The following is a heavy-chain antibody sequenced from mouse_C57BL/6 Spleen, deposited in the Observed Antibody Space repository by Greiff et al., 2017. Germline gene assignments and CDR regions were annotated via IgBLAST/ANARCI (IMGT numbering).Heavy chain of an antibody. CDR1: GYTFTTYP. Sequence: VQRVESGAELVKPGASVKMSCKASGYTFTTYPIEWMKQNHGKSLEWIGNFHPYNDDTKYNEKFKGKATLTVEKSSSTVYLELSRLTSDDSAVYYCARGHYYGSSYLWYFDVWGTGTTVTVSS. J-gene: IGHJ1*03. CDR3: ARGHYYGSSYLWYFDV. CDR2: FHPYNDDT. V-gene: IGHV1-47*01. D-gene: IGHD1-1*01.